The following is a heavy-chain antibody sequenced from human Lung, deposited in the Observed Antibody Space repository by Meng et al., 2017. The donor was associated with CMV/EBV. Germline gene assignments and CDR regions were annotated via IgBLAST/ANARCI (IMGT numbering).Heavy chain of an antibody. J-gene: IGHJ6*02. V-gene: IGHV1-2*02. Sequence: ASXXVSXKASGYTFTDYYMHWVRQAPGQGLEWMGWINPNSGGTNYAQTFHDRVTITRDTSISTAYMELRRLTSDDSAVYYCATLPPVAARYYYNGFDVWGQXTTVTV. CDR2: INPNSGGT. CDR1: GYTFTDYY. D-gene: IGHD6-19*01. CDR3: ATLPPVAARYYYNGFDV.